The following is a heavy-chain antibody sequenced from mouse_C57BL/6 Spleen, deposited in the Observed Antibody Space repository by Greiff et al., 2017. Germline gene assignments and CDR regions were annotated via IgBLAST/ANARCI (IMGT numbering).Heavy chain of an antibody. J-gene: IGHJ4*01. V-gene: IGHV5-17*01. CDR1: GFTFSDYG. CDR3: ARVYYYAMDY. CDR2: ISSGSSTI. Sequence: EVKLEESGGGLVKPGGSLKLSCAASGFTFSDYGMHWVRQAPEKGLEWVAYISSGSSTIYYADTVKGRFTISRDNAKNTLFLQMTSLRSEDTAMYYCARVYYYAMDYWGQGTSVTVSS.